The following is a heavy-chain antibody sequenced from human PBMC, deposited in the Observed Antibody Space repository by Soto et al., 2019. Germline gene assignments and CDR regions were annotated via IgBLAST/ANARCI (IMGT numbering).Heavy chain of an antibody. Sequence: GGSLRLSCAASGFTVSSNYVCWVRQAPGKGLEWVSVIYSGGSTYYADSVKGGFTISRDNSKNTLYLQMNSLRAEDTAVYYCATLGYGSGRSLAYGGQGTLVTVSS. CDR3: ATLGYGSGRSLAY. D-gene: IGHD3-10*01. CDR2: IYSGGST. CDR1: GFTVSSNY. J-gene: IGHJ4*02. V-gene: IGHV3-66*01.